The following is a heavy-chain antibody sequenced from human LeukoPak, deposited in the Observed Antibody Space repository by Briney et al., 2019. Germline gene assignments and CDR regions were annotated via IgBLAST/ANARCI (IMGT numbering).Heavy chain of an antibody. CDR1: GFTFSSYS. J-gene: IGHJ5*02. CDR2: ISSSSSYI. Sequence: GGSLRLSCAASGFTFSSYSMNWVRQAPGKGLEWVSSISSSSSYIYYADSVKGRFTISRDNAKNSLYLQMNSLRAEDTAVYYCAGGLATVTTGYWFDPWGQGTLVTVSS. V-gene: IGHV3-21*01. D-gene: IGHD4-17*01. CDR3: AGGLATVTTGYWFDP.